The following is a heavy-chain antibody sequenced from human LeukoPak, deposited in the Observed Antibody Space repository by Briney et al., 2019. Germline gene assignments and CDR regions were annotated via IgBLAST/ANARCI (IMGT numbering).Heavy chain of an antibody. V-gene: IGHV4-59*08. CDR3: ARLSRIYYFDY. J-gene: IGHJ4*02. D-gene: IGHD1-14*01. CDR1: GGSISSYY. CDR2: IYYSGST. Sequence: KPSETLSLTCTVSGGSISSYYWSWLRQPPGKGLEWIGYIYYSGSTNYNPSLKSRGNISVDTSKNQFSLKLSSVTAADTAVYYCARLSRIYYFDYWGQGTLVTVSS.